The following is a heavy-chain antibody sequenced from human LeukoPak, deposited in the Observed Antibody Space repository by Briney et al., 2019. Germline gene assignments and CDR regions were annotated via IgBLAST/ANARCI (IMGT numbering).Heavy chain of an antibody. CDR2: INSDGSSI. J-gene: IGHJ4*02. CDR3: AREEVTMYYFDS. D-gene: IGHD2-21*02. Sequence: GGSLRLSCAAPGFTFSSYWMHWVRQAPGKGLVWVSRINSDGSSISYADSVKGRFTISRDNAKNTLYLQMNSLRAEDTAVYYCAREEVTMYYFDSWGQGTLVTVSS. CDR1: GFTFSSYW. V-gene: IGHV3-74*01.